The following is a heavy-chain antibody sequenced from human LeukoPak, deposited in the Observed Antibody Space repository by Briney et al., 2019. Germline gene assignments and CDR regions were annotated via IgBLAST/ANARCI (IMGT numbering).Heavy chain of an antibody. J-gene: IGHJ4*02. D-gene: IGHD4-17*01. CDR3: VRCRTTVTAMPGY. Sequence: GGSLRLSCAASGFTFSSYCMNWVRQAPGKRLEWVANINTDESEKYYVDSVNGRFTISRDNAKNSLYLQMNSLRAEDTAIYYCVRCRTTVTAMPGYWGQGTLVTVSS. CDR1: GFTFSSYC. V-gene: IGHV3-7*03. CDR2: INTDESEK.